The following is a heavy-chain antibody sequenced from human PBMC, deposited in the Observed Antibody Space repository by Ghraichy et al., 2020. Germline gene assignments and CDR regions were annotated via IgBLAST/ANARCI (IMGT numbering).Heavy chain of an antibody. D-gene: IGHD1-1*01. CDR2: ITGGGYT. Sequence: GGSLRLSCAASGFTFGTNVMTWVRQAPGKGLEWVSEITGGGYTNYADSVQGRFTISRDNSKSTLYLQMNSLRGDDTAVYYCAKDKSYVKLGYYYVDVWGNGTTVTVSS. V-gene: IGHV3-23*01. CDR1: GFTFGTNV. J-gene: IGHJ6*03. CDR3: AKDKSYVKLGYYYVDV.